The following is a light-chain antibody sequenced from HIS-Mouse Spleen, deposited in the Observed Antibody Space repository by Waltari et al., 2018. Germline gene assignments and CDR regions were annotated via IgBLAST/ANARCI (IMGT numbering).Light chain of an antibody. Sequence: SYVLTQPPSVSVAPGKTARITCGGNNIGRKRVHWYQQKPGQATVRYVYDDSDRPSGIPERFSGSNSGNTATLTISRVEAGDEADYYCQVWDSSSDHVVFGGGTKLTVL. CDR3: QVWDSSSDHVV. V-gene: IGLV3-21*03. CDR2: DDS. CDR1: NIGRKR. J-gene: IGLJ2*01.